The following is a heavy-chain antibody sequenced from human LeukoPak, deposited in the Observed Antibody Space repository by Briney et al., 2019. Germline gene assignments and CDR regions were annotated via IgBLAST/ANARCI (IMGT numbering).Heavy chain of an antibody. Sequence: SETLSLTCTVSGGSISSGNFYWSWIRQPPGKGLEWIGYIFYLGSTYYNLSLKSRVTMSVDTSKNQFSLKLRSVTAADTAVYYCARKYPDHRFDPWGQGTLVTVSS. D-gene: IGHD6-6*01. CDR1: GGSISSGNFY. V-gene: IGHV4-30-4*01. J-gene: IGHJ5*02. CDR3: ARKYPDHRFDP. CDR2: IFYLGST.